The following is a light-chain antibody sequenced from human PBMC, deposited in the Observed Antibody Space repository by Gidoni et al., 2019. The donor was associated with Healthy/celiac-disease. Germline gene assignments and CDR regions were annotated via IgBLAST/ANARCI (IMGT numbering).Light chain of an antibody. CDR3: QQYNNWPPWT. V-gene: IGKV3-15*01. CDR1: QSVSSN. J-gene: IGKJ1*01. CDR2: GAS. Sequence: ELVMTQSPATLSVSPGERATLSCSDSQSVSSNLAWYQQKPGQSPRLLIYGASTRATGIPARFSGSGSGTEFTLTISSLQSEDFAVYCCQQYNNWPPWTFGQGTKVEIK.